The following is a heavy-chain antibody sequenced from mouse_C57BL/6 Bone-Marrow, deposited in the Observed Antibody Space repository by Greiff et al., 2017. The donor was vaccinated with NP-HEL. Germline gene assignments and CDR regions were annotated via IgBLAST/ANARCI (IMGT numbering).Heavy chain of an antibody. D-gene: IGHD1-1*01. CDR2: INPSNGGT. Sequence: PGQGLEWIGNINPSNGGTNYNEKFKSKATLTVDKSSSTAYMQLSSLTSEDSAVYYCARLGYGSSWGQGTLVTVSA. V-gene: IGHV1-53*01. CDR3: ARLGYGSS. J-gene: IGHJ3*01.